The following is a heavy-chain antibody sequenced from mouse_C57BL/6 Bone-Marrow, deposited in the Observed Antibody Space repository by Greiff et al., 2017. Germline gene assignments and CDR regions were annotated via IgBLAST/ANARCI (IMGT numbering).Heavy chain of an antibody. V-gene: IGHV1-62-2*01. CDR2: FYPGSGSI. J-gene: IGHJ1*03. Sequence: VKLQESGAELVKPGASVKLSCKASGYTFTASTIHWVKQRSGQGLEWIGWFYPGSGSIKYNEKFKDNATLTADKSSSTVYMELSRLTSEDSAVYFCARHEEVYSDWYFDVWGTGTTVTVSS. CDR1: GYTFTAST. CDR3: ARHEEVYSDWYFDV. D-gene: IGHD2-12*01.